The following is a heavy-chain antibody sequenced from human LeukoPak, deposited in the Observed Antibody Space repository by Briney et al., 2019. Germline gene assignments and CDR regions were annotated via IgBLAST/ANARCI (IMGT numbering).Heavy chain of an antibody. CDR3: AAENVAAAGTVGWFDS. CDR1: GYSISSGYY. V-gene: IGHV4-38-2*02. J-gene: IGHJ5*01. Sequence: PSETLSLTCTVSGYSISSGYYWGWIRQPPGKGLEWIGSIYHSGSTYYNPSLKSRVTISVDTSKNQFPLKLSSVTAADTAVYYCAAENVAAAGTVGWFDSWGQGALVAVSS. CDR2: IYHSGST. D-gene: IGHD6-13*01.